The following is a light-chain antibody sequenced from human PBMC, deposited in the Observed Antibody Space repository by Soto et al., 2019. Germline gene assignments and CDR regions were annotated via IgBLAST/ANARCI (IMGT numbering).Light chain of an antibody. CDR1: QSVSSN. CDR3: QQYNNWPRT. CDR2: GAS. Sequence: EIVMAQSPATLSVSPGERATLSCRASQSVSSNLAWYQQKRGQAPRLLIYGASSRATGIPARFSGSGSGTEFTLTIGSLQSDDFGVYYCQQYNNWPRTFGQGTKVEIK. V-gene: IGKV3-15*01. J-gene: IGKJ2*01.